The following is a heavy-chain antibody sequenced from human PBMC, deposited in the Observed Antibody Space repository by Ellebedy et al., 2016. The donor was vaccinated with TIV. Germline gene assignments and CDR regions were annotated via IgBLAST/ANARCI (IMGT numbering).Heavy chain of an antibody. CDR3: ARDKLETSTGYYYNWLDP. J-gene: IGHJ5*02. V-gene: IGHV1-2*02. D-gene: IGHD3-22*01. Sequence: ASVKVSCKASGYTFIGYYIYWLRQVPGQGLDWMGWIDPNSGGINLERKFQGRVTMTRDTSISTAYIELSTLTADDTAVYFCARDKLETSTGYYYNWLDPWGQGTLVTVS. CDR2: IDPNSGGI. CDR1: GYTFIGYY.